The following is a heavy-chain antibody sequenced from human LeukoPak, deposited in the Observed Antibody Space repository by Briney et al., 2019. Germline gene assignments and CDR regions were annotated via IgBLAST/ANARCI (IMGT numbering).Heavy chain of an antibody. CDR3: SKDYDYGDYAADY. J-gene: IGHJ4*02. CDR2: ISYDGSNK. CDR1: GFTFSIYG. V-gene: IGHV3-30*18. Sequence: GGSLRLSCAASGFTFSIYGMHWVRQAPGKGLEWVAFISYDGSNKYYADSVKGRFTISRDSSKNTLYLQMNSLRPEDTAVYYCSKDYDYGDYAADYWGQGTLVTVSS. D-gene: IGHD4-17*01.